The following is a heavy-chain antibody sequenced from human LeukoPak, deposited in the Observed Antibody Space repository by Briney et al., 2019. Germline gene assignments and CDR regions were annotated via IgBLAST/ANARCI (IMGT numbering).Heavy chain of an antibody. D-gene: IGHD4-17*01. CDR1: GGSLSGYY. CDR3: ARDISAVTTGDY. V-gene: IGHV4-34*01. CDR2: INHIGST. J-gene: IGHJ4*02. Sequence: SETMSLTCVVYGGSLSGYYWSWIRQSPRKGLEWIGEINHIGSTTYNPSLKSRVTISVETSKNQFSLKLSSVPAADTAVYYFARDISAVTTGDYWGQGTLVTVSS.